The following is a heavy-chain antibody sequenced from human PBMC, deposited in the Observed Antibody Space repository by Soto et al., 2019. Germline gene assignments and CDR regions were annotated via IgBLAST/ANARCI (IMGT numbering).Heavy chain of an antibody. CDR3: ARRGSEVTTGRGALDM. CDR2: ISIISTYI. Sequence: EAELVESGGGLVKPGGYLRLSCLASRFRFSDYTMTWVRQAPGKGLEWGSSISIISTYIYYGDSVKGRFTISRDNAKNSLYLQLNSLRVEDTAVYYCARRGSEVTTGRGALDMWGRGTMVTVSS. V-gene: IGHV3-21*01. CDR1: RFRFSDYT. J-gene: IGHJ3*02. D-gene: IGHD4-17*01.